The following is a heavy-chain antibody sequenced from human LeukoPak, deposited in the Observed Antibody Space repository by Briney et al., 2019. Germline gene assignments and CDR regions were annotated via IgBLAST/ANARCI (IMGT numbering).Heavy chain of an antibody. CDR3: ARDWWRGNNQLQRGWFDP. V-gene: IGHV1-2*02. D-gene: IGHD2-2*01. CDR1: GYTFTGYY. CDR2: INPNSGGT. J-gene: IGHJ5*02. Sequence: ASVKVSCKASGYTFTGYYMHWVRQAPGQGLEWMGWINPNSGGTNYAQKFQGRVTMTRDTSISTAYMELSRLRSDDMAVYYCARDWWRGNNQLQRGWFDPWGQGTLVTVSS.